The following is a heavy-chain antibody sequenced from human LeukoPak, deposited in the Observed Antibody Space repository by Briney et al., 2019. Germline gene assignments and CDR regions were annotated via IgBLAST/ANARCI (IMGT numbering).Heavy chain of an antibody. CDR1: GGSISSYY. D-gene: IGHD4-17*01. Sequence: PSETLSLTCTVSGGSISSYYWSWIRQPPGKGLEWIGYIYYSGSTNYNPSLKSRVTISVDTSKNQFSLKLSSVTAADTAVYYCARELYGDYAFDYWGQGTLVTVSS. V-gene: IGHV4-59*01. J-gene: IGHJ4*02. CDR2: IYYSGST. CDR3: ARELYGDYAFDY.